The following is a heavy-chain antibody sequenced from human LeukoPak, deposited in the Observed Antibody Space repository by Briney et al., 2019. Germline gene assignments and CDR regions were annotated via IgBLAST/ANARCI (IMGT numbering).Heavy chain of an antibody. CDR2: TSYDGSNK. Sequence: GRSLRLSCAASGFTFSSYGMHWVRRAPGKGLEWVAVTSYDGSNKYYADSVKGRFTISRDNSKNTLYLQMNSLRAEDTAVYYCAKDARLLWFGELYYYYYYGMDVWGQGTTVTVSS. V-gene: IGHV3-30*18. D-gene: IGHD3-10*01. CDR1: GFTFSSYG. J-gene: IGHJ6*02. CDR3: AKDARLLWFGELYYYYYYGMDV.